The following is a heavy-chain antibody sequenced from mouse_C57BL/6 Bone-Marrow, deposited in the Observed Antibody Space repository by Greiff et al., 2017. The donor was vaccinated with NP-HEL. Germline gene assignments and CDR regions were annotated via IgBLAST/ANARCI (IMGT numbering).Heavy chain of an antibody. V-gene: IGHV1-64*01. Sequence: QVQLKQPGAELVKPGASVKLSCKASGYTFTSYWMHWVKQRPGQGLEWIGMIHPNSGSTNYNEKFKSKATLTVDKSSSTAYMQLSSPTSEDSAVYYCARGNSNSVAYWGQGTLVTVSA. D-gene: IGHD2-5*01. CDR1: GYTFTSYW. CDR3: ARGNSNSVAY. J-gene: IGHJ3*01. CDR2: IHPNSGST.